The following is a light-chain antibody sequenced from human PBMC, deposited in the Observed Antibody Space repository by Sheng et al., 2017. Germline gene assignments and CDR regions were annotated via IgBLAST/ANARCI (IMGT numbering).Light chain of an antibody. V-gene: IGKV3-20*01. CDR3: QQYGSSPQYS. CDR1: QSVRSNY. Sequence: EIVLMQSPGTLSLSPGERATLSCRATQSVRSNYLAWYQQKPGQAPRLLIYDASSRATGIPDRFSGSGSGTDFTLTISGLELEDFAVYYCQQYGSSPQYSFGQGTKVEIK. J-gene: IGKJ2*03. CDR2: DAS.